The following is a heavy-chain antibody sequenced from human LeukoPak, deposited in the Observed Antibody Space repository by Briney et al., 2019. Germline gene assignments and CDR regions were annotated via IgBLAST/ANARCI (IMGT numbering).Heavy chain of an antibody. J-gene: IGHJ4*02. V-gene: IGHV4-34*01. Sequence: SETLSLTCAVYGGSFRGYYWSWIRQPPGKGLEWIGEINHSGSTNYNPSLKSRVTISVDTSKNQFSLKLSSVTAADTAVYYCASTRIVVVPAARGSLNYFDYWGQGTLVTVSS. D-gene: IGHD2-2*01. CDR1: GGSFRGYY. CDR3: ASTRIVVVPAARGSLNYFDY. CDR2: INHSGST.